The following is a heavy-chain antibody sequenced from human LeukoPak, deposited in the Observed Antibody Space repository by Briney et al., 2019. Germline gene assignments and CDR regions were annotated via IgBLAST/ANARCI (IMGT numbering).Heavy chain of an antibody. J-gene: IGHJ4*02. CDR1: GGSFSGYY. V-gene: IGHV4-34*01. CDR3: ARVRETGVITPMLFDY. Sequence: SETLSLTCAVYGGSFSGYYWSWIRQPPGKGLEWIGEINHSGSTNYNPSLKSRVTISVDTSKNQFSLKLSSVTAADTAVYYCARVRETGVITPMLFDYWGQGTLVTVSS. CDR2: INHSGST. D-gene: IGHD3-22*01.